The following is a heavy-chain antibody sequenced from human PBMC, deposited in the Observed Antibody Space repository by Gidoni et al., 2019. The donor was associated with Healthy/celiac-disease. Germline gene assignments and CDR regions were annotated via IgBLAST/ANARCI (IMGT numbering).Heavy chain of an antibody. V-gene: IGHV4-34*01. Sequence: QVQLQQWCAVLLKPSETLSLTCAVYGGSFSGYYWSWIRQPPGKGLEWIGEINHSGSTNYNPSLKSRVTISVDTSKNQFSLKLSSVTAADTAVYYCARGRDTGYSSSSWHNWGQGTMVTVSS. J-gene: IGHJ3*01. CDR1: GGSFSGYY. D-gene: IGHD6-13*01. CDR2: INHSGST. CDR3: ARGRDTGYSSSSWHN.